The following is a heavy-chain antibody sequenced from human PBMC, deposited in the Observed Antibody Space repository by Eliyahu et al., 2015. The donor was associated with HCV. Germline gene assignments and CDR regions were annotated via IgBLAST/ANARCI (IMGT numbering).Heavy chain of an antibody. CDR1: GFTFSSYA. J-gene: IGHJ4*02. V-gene: IGHV3-23*01. D-gene: IGHD5-12*01. CDR2: XSGSGGST. Sequence: EVQLLESGGGLVQPGGSLRLSCAASGFTFSSYAMSWVRQAPGKGLEWVSAXSGSGGSTYYADSVKGRXTISRDNSKNTLYLQMNSLRAEDTAVYYCAKLVVQWLRLGDYFDYWGQGTLVTVSS. CDR3: AKLVVQWLRLGDYFDY.